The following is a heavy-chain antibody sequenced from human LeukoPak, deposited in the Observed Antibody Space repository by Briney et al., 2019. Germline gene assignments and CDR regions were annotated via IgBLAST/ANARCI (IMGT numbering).Heavy chain of an antibody. CDR2: IYSGGST. Sequence: PGGSLRLSCAASGFTVSSNYMSWVRQAPGKGLEWVSVIYSGGSTYYADSVKGRFTISRDNSKNTLYLQMNSLRAEDTAVYYCARVGYGDYLYFDYWGQGTLSPSPQ. CDR3: ARVGYGDYLYFDY. CDR1: GFTVSSNY. J-gene: IGHJ4*02. D-gene: IGHD4-17*01. V-gene: IGHV3-66*01.